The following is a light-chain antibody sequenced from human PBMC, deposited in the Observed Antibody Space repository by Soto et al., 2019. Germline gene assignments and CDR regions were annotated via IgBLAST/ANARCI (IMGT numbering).Light chain of an antibody. J-gene: IGKJ2*01. CDR2: KAS. V-gene: IGKV1-5*03. CDR3: QQYNSYPYT. CDR1: QRISSW. Sequence: DIQMTQSPSTLSASVGDRVTITCRARQRISSWLAWYQQKPGKAPKLLIYKASSLESGFPSRFSGSGSGTEFTLTISSLQPDDFATYYCQQYNSYPYTFGQGTKLEIK.